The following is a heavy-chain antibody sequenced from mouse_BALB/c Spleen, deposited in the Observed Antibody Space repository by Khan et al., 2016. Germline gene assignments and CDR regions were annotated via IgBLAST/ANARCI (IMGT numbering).Heavy chain of an antibody. CDR2: ISSGGGST. J-gene: IGHJ3*01. V-gene: IGHV5-12-1*01. CDR1: GFAFSSYD. CDR3: ASRAY. Sequence: EVELVGSGGGLVKPGGSLKLSCAASGFAFSSYDMSWVRQTPEKRLEWVAYISSGGGSTYYPDTVKGRFTIYRDNAKNTLYLQMSSLKSEDTAMYYCASRAYWGQGTLVTVSA.